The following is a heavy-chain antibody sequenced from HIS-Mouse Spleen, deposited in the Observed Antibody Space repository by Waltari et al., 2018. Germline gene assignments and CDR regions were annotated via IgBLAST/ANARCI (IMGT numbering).Heavy chain of an antibody. CDR1: GGSISSSSYY. Sequence: QLQLQESGPGLVKPSETLSLTCTVSGGSISSSSYYWAWIRQPPGKGLEWIGSIYYSGSTYYNPSLKGRVTISVDTSKNQFSLKLSSVTAADTAVYYCAREIPYSSSWYDWYFDLWGRGTLVTVSS. J-gene: IGHJ2*01. CDR2: IYYSGST. D-gene: IGHD6-13*01. CDR3: AREIPYSSSWYDWYFDL. V-gene: IGHV4-39*07.